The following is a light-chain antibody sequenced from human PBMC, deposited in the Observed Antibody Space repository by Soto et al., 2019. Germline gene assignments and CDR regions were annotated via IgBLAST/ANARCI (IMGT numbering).Light chain of an antibody. Sequence: IQLTQSQSSVSASLGDRVTSTCRASQGINSYLGWYQQKPGKPPNLLIFDASTLHSGVPSRFSGGGSGTDFTLTISSLQPEDFATYYCQQVNVYPSTFGGGTKVDI. CDR3: QQVNVYPST. V-gene: IGKV1-9*01. J-gene: IGKJ4*01. CDR1: QGINSY. CDR2: DAS.